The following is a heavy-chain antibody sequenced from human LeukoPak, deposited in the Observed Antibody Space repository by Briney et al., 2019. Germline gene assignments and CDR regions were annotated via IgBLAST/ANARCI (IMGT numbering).Heavy chain of an antibody. V-gene: IGHV1-8*01. CDR3: ARGLVVTAIHYYYYYMDV. D-gene: IGHD2-21*02. CDR1: GYTFTSYD. Sequence: ASVKVSCKASGYTFTSYDINWVRQATGQGLEWMGWMNPNSGNTGYAQKFQGRVTMTGNTSISTAYMELSSLRSEDTAVYYCARGLVVTAIHYYYYYMDVWGKGTTVTISS. CDR2: MNPNSGNT. J-gene: IGHJ6*03.